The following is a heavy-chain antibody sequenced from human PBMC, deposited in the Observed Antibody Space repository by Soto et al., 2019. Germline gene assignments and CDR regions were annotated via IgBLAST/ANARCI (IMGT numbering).Heavy chain of an antibody. Sequence: GGSLRLSCAASGFTFSSYAMSWVRQAPGKGLEWVSAISGSGGSTYYANSVKGRFTISRDNSKNTLYLQMNSLRAEDTAVYYCANALDSSGYYGYWGQGTLVTVSS. CDR2: ISGSGGST. CDR1: GFTFSSYA. CDR3: ANALDSSGYYGY. D-gene: IGHD3-22*01. J-gene: IGHJ4*02. V-gene: IGHV3-23*01.